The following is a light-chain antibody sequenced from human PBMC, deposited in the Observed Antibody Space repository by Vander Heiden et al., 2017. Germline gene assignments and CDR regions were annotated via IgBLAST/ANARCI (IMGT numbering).Light chain of an antibody. CDR1: QSVLYSSNNQNY. Sequence: DIVMTQSPDSLAVSLGERATINCKSSQSVLYSSNNQNYLAWYLQKPGQPPKLLIYWASTRESGVPDRFSGSGSGTDFTLTISSLQAEDVAVYYCQQYYSTPITFGQGTRLEIK. CDR2: WAS. V-gene: IGKV4-1*01. J-gene: IGKJ5*01. CDR3: QQYYSTPIT.